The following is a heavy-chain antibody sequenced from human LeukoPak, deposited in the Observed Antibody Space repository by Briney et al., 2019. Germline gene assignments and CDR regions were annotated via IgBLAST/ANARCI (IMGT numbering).Heavy chain of an antibody. Sequence: SETLSLTCAVYGGSFSGYYWSWVRQPPGKGLEWIGEINHSGSTNYNPSLKSRVTISVDTSKNQFSLKLSSVTAADTAVYYCARGLSYDILTGYFYYYYYMDVWGKGTTVTVSS. CDR2: INHSGST. V-gene: IGHV4-34*01. CDR3: ARGLSYDILTGYFYYYYYMDV. CDR1: GGSFSGYY. J-gene: IGHJ6*03. D-gene: IGHD3-9*01.